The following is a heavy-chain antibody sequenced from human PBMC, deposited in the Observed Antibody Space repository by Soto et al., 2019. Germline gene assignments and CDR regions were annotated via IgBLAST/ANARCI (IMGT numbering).Heavy chain of an antibody. CDR1: GFTVSSNY. CDR2: IYSGGST. D-gene: IGHD4-17*01. CDR3: ARKRSGPTVTTGWFDP. Sequence: PGGSLRLSCAASGFTVSSNYMSWVRQAPGKGLEWVSVIYSGGSTYYADSVKGRFTISRDNSKNTLYLQMNSLRAEDTAVYYCARKRSGPTVTTGWFDPWGQGTLVTVSS. V-gene: IGHV3-53*01. J-gene: IGHJ5*02.